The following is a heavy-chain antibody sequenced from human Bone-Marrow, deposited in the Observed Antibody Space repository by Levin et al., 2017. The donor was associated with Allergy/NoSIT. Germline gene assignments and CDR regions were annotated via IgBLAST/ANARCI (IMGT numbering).Heavy chain of an antibody. D-gene: IGHD6-13*01. CDR1: GFTFSSYS. CDR2: ISSSSSYI. J-gene: IGHJ4*02. V-gene: IGHV3-21*01. Sequence: GGSLRLSCAASGFTFSSYSMNWVRQAPGKGLEWVSSISSSSSYIYYADSVKGRFTISRDNAKNSLYLQMNSLRAEDTAVYYCATEDTIAAAEAGDYWGQGTLVTVSS. CDR3: ATEDTIAAAEAGDY.